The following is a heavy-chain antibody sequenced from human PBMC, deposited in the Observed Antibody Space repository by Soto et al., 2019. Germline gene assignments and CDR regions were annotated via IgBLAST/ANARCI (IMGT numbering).Heavy chain of an antibody. CDR3: AKDYDFEY. D-gene: IGHD4-17*01. CDR1: GFISSAYA. Sequence: EVQLLESGGGLVQPGGSLRLSCAASGFISSAYAMGWVRQAPGKGVEWVSGISASGGSTYYTESVKGRFAISRDNSKNTLYLQMNSLRAEDTAVYYCAKDYDFEYWGQGALVTVTS. V-gene: IGHV3-23*01. CDR2: ISASGGST. J-gene: IGHJ4*02.